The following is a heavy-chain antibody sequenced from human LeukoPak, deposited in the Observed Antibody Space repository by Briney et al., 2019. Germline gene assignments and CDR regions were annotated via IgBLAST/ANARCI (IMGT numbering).Heavy chain of an antibody. Sequence: SVTVSCKASGGTFSSYAISWVRQAPGQGLEWMGGTIPIFGTANYAQKFQGRVTITTDESTSTAYMELSSLRSEGTAVYYCARESFGVHNPGFDYWSQGTLVTVSS. J-gene: IGHJ4*02. CDR3: ARESFGVHNPGFDY. D-gene: IGHD3-16*01. CDR2: TIPIFGTA. CDR1: GGTFSSYA. V-gene: IGHV1-69*05.